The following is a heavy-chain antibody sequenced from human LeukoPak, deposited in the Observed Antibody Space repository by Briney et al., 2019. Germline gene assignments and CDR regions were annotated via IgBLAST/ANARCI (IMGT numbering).Heavy chain of an antibody. V-gene: IGHV3-30*04. CDR1: GFTFSSYA. Sequence: GGSLRLSCAASGFTFSSYAMHWVRQAPGSGLEWVAVISYDGTKKYYADSVKGRFTISRDNSENTLHLHMSSLRGEDTAVYYCIREVGIATDHWGQGTLVTVSS. CDR3: IREVGIATDH. CDR2: ISYDGTKK. D-gene: IGHD1-26*01. J-gene: IGHJ4*02.